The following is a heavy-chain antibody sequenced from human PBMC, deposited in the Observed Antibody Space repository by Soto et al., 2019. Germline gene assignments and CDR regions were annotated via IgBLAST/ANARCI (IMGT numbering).Heavy chain of an antibody. D-gene: IGHD1-26*01. Sequence: EVQLVESGGGLVKPGGSLRLSCAASGFTFSSYSMNWVRQAPGKGLEWVSSISSSSSYIYYADSVKGRFTISRDNAKNSLYLQMNSLRAEDTAVYYCARDRVPTPWELPATYYYYYYGMDVW. V-gene: IGHV3-21*01. CDR3: ARDRVPTPWELPATYYYYYYGMDV. J-gene: IGHJ6*01. CDR1: GFTFSSYS. CDR2: ISSSSSYI.